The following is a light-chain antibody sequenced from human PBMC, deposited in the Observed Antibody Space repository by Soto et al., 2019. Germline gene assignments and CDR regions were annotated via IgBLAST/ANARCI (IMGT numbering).Light chain of an antibody. CDR1: QSVSSRY. Sequence: EIVLTQSPGTLSLPPGEGATLSCRASQSVSSRYLAWYQQKPGQAPRLHIYGASSRATGIPDRFSGSGSGTDFTLTISRLEPEDFAVYYCQQYGSSPPYTFGQGTKLEIK. CDR3: QQYGSSPPYT. CDR2: GAS. J-gene: IGKJ2*01. V-gene: IGKV3-20*01.